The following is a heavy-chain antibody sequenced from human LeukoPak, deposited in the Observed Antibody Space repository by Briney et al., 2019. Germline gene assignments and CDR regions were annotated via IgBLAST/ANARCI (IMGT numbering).Heavy chain of an antibody. V-gene: IGHV4-34*01. D-gene: IGHD1-26*01. Sequence: PSETLSLTCAVYGGSFIGYYWSWIRQPPGKGLEWIGEINHSGSTNYNPSLKSRVTISVDTSKNQFSLKLSSVTAADTAVYYCAREWSPYYMDVWGKGTTVTVSS. CDR1: GGSFIGYY. CDR2: INHSGST. J-gene: IGHJ6*03. CDR3: AREWSPYYMDV.